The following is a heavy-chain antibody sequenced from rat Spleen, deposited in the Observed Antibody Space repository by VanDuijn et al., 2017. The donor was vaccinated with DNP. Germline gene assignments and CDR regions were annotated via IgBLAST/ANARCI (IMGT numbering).Heavy chain of an antibody. D-gene: IGHD4-1*01. CDR1: GFTFSDYY. Sequence: EVQLVASGGGLVEPGRSLKLSCAASGFTFSDYYMAWVRQAPRKGLEWVASISYDGVSIHYRDSVKGRFTISRDNAKSSLYLQMDSLRSEDTATYYCTTETGAMDAWGQGTSVTVSS. V-gene: IGHV5-20*01. CDR2: ISYDGVSI. CDR3: TTETGAMDA. J-gene: IGHJ4*01.